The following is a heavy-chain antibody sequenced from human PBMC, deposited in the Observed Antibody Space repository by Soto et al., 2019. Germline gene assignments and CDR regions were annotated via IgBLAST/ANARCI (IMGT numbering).Heavy chain of an antibody. Sequence: PGGSLRLSCAASGFIFRSYGMHWVRQAPGKGLEWVAVIWYDESNTYYADPVKGRFTISRDNSKNTLFLQMNSLRDEDTAVYYCASSAAWGRGTLVTVSS. D-gene: IGHD6-19*01. V-gene: IGHV3-33*01. CDR1: GFIFRSYG. J-gene: IGHJ5*02. CDR3: ASSAA. CDR2: IWYDESNT.